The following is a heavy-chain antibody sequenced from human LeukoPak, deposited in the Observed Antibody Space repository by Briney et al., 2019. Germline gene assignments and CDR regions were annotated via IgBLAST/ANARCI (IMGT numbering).Heavy chain of an antibody. CDR2: FDPEDGET. CDR3: ATGLIKGFMVDY. Sequence: ASVKVSCKASGYTLTELSMHWVRQAPGKGLEWMGGFDPEDGETIQGRVTMTEDTSTDTAYMELSSLRSEDTAVYYCATGLIKGFMVDYWGQGTLVTVSS. J-gene: IGHJ4*02. CDR1: GYTLTELS. V-gene: IGHV1-24*01. D-gene: IGHD2-8*01.